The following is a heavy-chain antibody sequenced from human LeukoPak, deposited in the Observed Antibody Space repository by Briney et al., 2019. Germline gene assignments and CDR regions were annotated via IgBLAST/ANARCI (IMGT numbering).Heavy chain of an antibody. CDR1: GDSVSSSSAA. CDR3: ARNIFAPYWHFDL. J-gene: IGHJ2*01. Sequence: SQTLSLTCVISGDSVSSSSAAWNWIRQSPSRGLEWLGRTYYRSKWYFDYAVSLKSRLTINPDTSKNQFSLHLNSVTPEDSAIYYCARNIFAPYWHFDLWGRGTLLTVS. V-gene: IGHV6-1*01. CDR2: TYYRSKWYF.